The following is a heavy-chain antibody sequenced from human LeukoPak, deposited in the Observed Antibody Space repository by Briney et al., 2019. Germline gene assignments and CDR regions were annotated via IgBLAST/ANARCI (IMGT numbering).Heavy chain of an antibody. CDR3: ARDPHGGSGSDPHDAFDI. Sequence: PGGSLRLSCAASGFTFSSYWMHWVRQAPGKGLVWVSRIKNDGRSTNYADSVKGRFTISRDNAKNTVYVQIDSLGAEDTAVYYCARDPHGGSGSDPHDAFDIWGQGTMVTVSS. J-gene: IGHJ3*02. V-gene: IGHV3-74*01. CDR2: IKNDGRST. D-gene: IGHD1-26*01. CDR1: GFTFSSYW.